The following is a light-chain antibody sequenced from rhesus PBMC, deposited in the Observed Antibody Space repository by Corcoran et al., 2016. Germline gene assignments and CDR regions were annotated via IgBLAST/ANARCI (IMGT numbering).Light chain of an antibody. V-gene: IGKV1-32*01. J-gene: IGKJ4*01. CDR3: QRYNSFPLT. CDR2: LAK. Sequence: DIQMTQSPSPLSASVGDRVSITRRASQGIRSYLNWYQQKPGNAPKLLNYLAKLLDSGVPSRFSGSGSSTGFTLPISSLHPSDFAAFYCQRYNSFPLTFGGGTKVGLK. CDR1: QGIRSY.